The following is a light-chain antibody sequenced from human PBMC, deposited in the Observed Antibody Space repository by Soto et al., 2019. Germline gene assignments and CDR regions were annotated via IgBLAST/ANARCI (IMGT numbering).Light chain of an antibody. V-gene: IGKV3-20*01. Sequence: EIVLTQSPGTLSLSPGERATLSCSASQSLSTYLAWYQQKPGQAPRLLIYGVSSRATGIPDRFSGSGSGTDFTLTISRLEPEDFAVYYCQQYGSSFGGGTKVEIK. J-gene: IGKJ4*01. CDR1: QSLSTY. CDR3: QQYGSS. CDR2: GVS.